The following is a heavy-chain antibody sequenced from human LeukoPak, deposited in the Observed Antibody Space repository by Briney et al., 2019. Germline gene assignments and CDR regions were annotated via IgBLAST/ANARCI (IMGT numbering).Heavy chain of an antibody. D-gene: IGHD4-23*01. CDR2: IIPILGIA. CDR1: GGTFSSYA. V-gene: IGHV1-69*04. Sequence: SVKVSCKASGGTFSSYAISWVRQAPGQGLEWMGRIIPILGIANYAQKFQGRVTITADKSTSTAYMELSSLRSEDTAVYYCARDHMSDYGGNPVGYYYYGMDVWGQGTTVTVSS. J-gene: IGHJ6*02. CDR3: ARDHMSDYGGNPVGYYYYGMDV.